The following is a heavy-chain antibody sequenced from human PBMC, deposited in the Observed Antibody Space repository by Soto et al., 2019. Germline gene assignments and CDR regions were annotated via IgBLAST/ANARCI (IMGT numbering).Heavy chain of an antibody. CDR3: ARVGYYYYYMDF. V-gene: IGHV4-39*07. Sequence: SETLSLTCTVSGGSISSSSYYWGWIRQPPGKGLEWIGSIYYSGSTYYNPSLKSRVTISVDTSKNQFSLKLSSVTAADTAVYYCARVGYYYYYMDFWGKGTTVTVSS. J-gene: IGHJ6*03. CDR2: IYYSGST. CDR1: GGSISSSSYY.